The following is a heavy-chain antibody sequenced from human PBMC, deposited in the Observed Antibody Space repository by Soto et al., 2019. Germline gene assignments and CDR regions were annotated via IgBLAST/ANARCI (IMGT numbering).Heavy chain of an antibody. D-gene: IGHD3-10*01. Sequence: EVQLVESGGGLVQPGGSLRLSCAVSGFTFSDHYMDWVRQAPGKGLEWVGRTRNKANSYTTEYAASVKGRFTISRDDSKSSLYLQMNTLRTEDTAVYYCARGGTYYYASGRFDYWGQGTLVTVSS. V-gene: IGHV3-72*01. CDR2: TRNKANSYTT. CDR1: GFTFSDHY. CDR3: ARGGTYYYASGRFDY. J-gene: IGHJ4*02.